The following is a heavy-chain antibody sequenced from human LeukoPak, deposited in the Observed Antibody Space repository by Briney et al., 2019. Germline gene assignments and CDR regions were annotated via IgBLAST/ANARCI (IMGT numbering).Heavy chain of an antibody. J-gene: IGHJ5*02. Sequence: PSETLSLTCTVSGGSISSGGYYWSWIRQHPGKGLGWIGYIYYSGSTYYNPSLKSRVTISVDTSKNQFSLKLSSVTAADTAVYYCASWTSYGSSWFDPWGQGTLVTVSS. CDR1: GGSISSGGYY. V-gene: IGHV4-31*03. CDR3: ASWTSYGSSWFDP. D-gene: IGHD5-24*01. CDR2: IYYSGST.